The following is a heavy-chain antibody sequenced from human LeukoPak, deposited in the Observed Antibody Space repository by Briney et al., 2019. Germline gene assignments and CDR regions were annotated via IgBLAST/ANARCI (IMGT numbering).Heavy chain of an antibody. V-gene: IGHV1-58*01. CDR1: GFTXARSA. D-gene: IGHD3-9*01. CDR2: IVIANGNT. Sequence: SVKVSCKASGFTXARSAVQWVRQARGQHPEWIGWIVIANGNTNYAQKFQERLTITRGMSTSTAYMELSSLRSEDTAVYYCAAEDDFLTGYYDFDYWGQGTVVTVSS. J-gene: IGHJ4*02. CDR3: AAEDDFLTGYYDFDY.